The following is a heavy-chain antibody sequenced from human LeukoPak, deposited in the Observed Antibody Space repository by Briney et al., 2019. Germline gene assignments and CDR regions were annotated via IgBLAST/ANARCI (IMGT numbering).Heavy chain of an antibody. J-gene: IGHJ6*03. V-gene: IGHV3-7*01. CDR2: IKQDGSEK. CDR3: ARDRPDIVVVPAVHYYYYTDV. CDR1: GFTFSSYW. Sequence: PGGSLRLSCAASGFTFSSYWMSWVRQAPGKVLEWVANIKQDGSEKYYVDSVKGRFTISRDNAKNSLYLQMNSLRAEDTAVYYCARDRPDIVVVPAVHYYYYTDVWGKGTTVTISS. D-gene: IGHD2-2*01.